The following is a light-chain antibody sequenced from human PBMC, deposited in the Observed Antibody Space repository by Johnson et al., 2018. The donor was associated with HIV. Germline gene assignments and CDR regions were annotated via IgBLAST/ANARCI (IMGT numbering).Light chain of an antibody. V-gene: IGLV1-51*01. CDR2: YNN. CDR1: TSNIGNNY. Sequence: QSVLSQPPSVSAAPGQKVTVSCSGSTSNIGNNYVSWYQQLPGTAPKLLIYYNNKRPSGIPDRFSGSKPGTSATLGITGLQTGDEADYYCGTWDSSLYAYVFGTGTKVTAL. J-gene: IGLJ1*01. CDR3: GTWDSSLYAYV.